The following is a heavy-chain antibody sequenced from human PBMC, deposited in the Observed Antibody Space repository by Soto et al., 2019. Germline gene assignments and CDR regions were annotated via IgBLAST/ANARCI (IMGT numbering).Heavy chain of an antibody. CDR3: ARGGIAAAGTLDY. Sequence: GASVKVSCKASGGTFSSYAISWVRQAPGQGLEWMGGIIPIFGTANYAQKFQGRVTITADESTSTAYMELSSLRSEDTAVYYCARGGIAAAGTLDYWGQGTLVPVSS. CDR1: GGTFSSYA. J-gene: IGHJ4*02. D-gene: IGHD6-13*01. V-gene: IGHV1-69*13. CDR2: IIPIFGTA.